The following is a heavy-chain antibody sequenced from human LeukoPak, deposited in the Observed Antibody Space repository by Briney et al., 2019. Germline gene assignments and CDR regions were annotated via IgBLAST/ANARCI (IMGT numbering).Heavy chain of an antibody. V-gene: IGHV1-69*13. CDR1: RGTFISYS. D-gene: IGHD1-26*01. CDR2: IIPIFGTA. Sequence: ASVQVSCKASRGTFISYSISWVRQPPGQELEWMAGIIPIFGTANYAQKFQGRVTITAHESTTTAYMELSSLRSADTAVYYCALWFIGGSYYFDYWGQGPLVTVSS. J-gene: IGHJ4*02. CDR3: ALWFIGGSYYFDY.